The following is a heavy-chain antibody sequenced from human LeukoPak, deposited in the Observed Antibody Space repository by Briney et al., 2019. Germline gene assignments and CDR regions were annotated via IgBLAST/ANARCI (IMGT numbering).Heavy chain of an antibody. J-gene: IGHJ4*02. CDR3: ARHGGYHSPIDY. CDR2: IYYTGST. Sequence: SETLSLTCTVSGGSITSYYWSWIRQPPGKGLEWIGYIYYTGSTNYNPSLKSRVSISVDTSKNQFSLKLSSVTAADTAVYYCARHGGYHSPIDYWGQGTLVTVSS. CDR1: GGSITSYY. V-gene: IGHV4-59*08. D-gene: IGHD3-22*01.